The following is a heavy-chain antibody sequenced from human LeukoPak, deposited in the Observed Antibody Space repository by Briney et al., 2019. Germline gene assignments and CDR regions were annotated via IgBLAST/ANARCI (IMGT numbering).Heavy chain of an antibody. J-gene: IGHJ4*02. V-gene: IGHV3-7*01. D-gene: IGHD5-12*01. CDR3: ARDRGGSDYSGY. CDR1: GFTFSTYW. CDR2: IKQDGSDK. Sequence: GGSLRLSCAASGFTFSTYWMSWVRQAPGKGLEWVANIKQDGSDKYYVDSVKGRFTISRDNAKLQMNSLRAEDTAVYYCARDRGGSDYSGYWGQGTLVTVSP.